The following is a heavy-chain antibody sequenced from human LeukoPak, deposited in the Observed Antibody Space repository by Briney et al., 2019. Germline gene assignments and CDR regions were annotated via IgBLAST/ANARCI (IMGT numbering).Heavy chain of an antibody. D-gene: IGHD1-1*01. V-gene: IGHV1-18*01. CDR3: ARRTGTTNYYYYMDV. Sequence: GASVKVSCKASGGTFSSYTISWVRQAPGQGLEWMGWISAYNGNTNYAQKLQGRVTMTTDTSTSTAYMELRSLRSDDTAVYYCARRTGTTNYYYYMDVWGKGTTVTVSS. CDR1: GGTFSSYT. CDR2: ISAYNGNT. J-gene: IGHJ6*03.